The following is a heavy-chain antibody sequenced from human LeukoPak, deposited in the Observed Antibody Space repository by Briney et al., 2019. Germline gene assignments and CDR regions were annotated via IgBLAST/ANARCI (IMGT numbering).Heavy chain of an antibody. CDR3: AKDSAGDYYDSSGYYLDY. Sequence: GGSLRLSCAASGFTFSTYSMNWVRQAPGKGLEWVAFIRYDGSNKYYADSVKGRFTISRDNSKNTLYLQMNSLRAEDTAVYYCAKDSAGDYYDSSGYYLDYWGQGTLVTVSS. CDR2: IRYDGSNK. CDR1: GFTFSTYS. V-gene: IGHV3-30*02. D-gene: IGHD3-22*01. J-gene: IGHJ4*02.